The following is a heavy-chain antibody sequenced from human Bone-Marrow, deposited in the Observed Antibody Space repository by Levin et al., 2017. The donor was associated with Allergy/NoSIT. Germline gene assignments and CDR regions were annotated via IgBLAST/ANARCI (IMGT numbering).Heavy chain of an antibody. D-gene: IGHD6-13*01. CDR1: GFTFSYYG. Sequence: PGGSLRLSCAASGFTFSYYGIHWVRQAPGKGLEWVAFISYDGDKENYVDSVKGRFTISRDNSNNMVYLQMNSLRSEDTVVYYCAKDEAAAGFYYHYGMDVWGQGTTVTVSS. J-gene: IGHJ6*02. CDR3: AKDEAAAGFYYHYGMDV. CDR2: ISYDGDKE. V-gene: IGHV3-30*18.